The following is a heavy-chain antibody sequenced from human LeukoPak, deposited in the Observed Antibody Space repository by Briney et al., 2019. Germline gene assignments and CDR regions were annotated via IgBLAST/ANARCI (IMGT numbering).Heavy chain of an antibody. CDR3: VGGSGWLPDF. CDR2: IKGDGTET. D-gene: IGHD6-19*01. Sequence: GGSLRLSCAAPGFIFSTHWMNWVRQAPGKGLEWVVIIKGDGTETLYVDSVKGRFTISRDNTKNSLYLRMNSLRAEDTAVYYCVGGSGWLPDFWGQGVLVTVS. J-gene: IGHJ4*02. V-gene: IGHV3-7*01. CDR1: GFIFSTHW.